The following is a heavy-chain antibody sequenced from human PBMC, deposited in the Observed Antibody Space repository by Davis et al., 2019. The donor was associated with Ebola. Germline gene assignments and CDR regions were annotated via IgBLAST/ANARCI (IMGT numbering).Heavy chain of an antibody. CDR3: ARRFDY. J-gene: IGHJ4*02. CDR2: IYYSGST. Sequence: MPGGSLRLSCAASGFTFSSQWMHWVHQPPGKGLEWIGSIYYSGSTYYNPSLKSRVTISVDTSKNQFSLKLSSVTAADTAVYYCARRFDYWGQGTLVTVSS. CDR1: GFTFSSQW. V-gene: IGHV4-39*01.